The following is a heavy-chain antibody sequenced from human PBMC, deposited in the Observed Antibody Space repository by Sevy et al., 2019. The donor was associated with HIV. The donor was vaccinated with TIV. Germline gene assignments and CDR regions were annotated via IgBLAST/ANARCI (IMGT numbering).Heavy chain of an antibody. CDR2: IIPIFGTA. CDR1: GGTFSSYA. CDR3: ARDRNYYDSSGSGEKHAFDI. Sequence: ASLKVSCKASGGTFSSYAISWVRQAPGQGLEWMGGIIPIFGTANYAQKFQGRVTITADESTSTAYMELSSLRSEDTAVYYCARDRNYYDSSGSGEKHAFDIWGQGTMVTVSS. V-gene: IGHV1-69*13. J-gene: IGHJ3*02. D-gene: IGHD3-22*01.